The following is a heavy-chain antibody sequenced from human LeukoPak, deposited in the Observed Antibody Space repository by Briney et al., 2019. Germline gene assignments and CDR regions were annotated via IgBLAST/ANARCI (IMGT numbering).Heavy chain of an antibody. CDR3: ARGGWNKFDY. CDR1: SVSFSGYY. Sequence: SETLSLTCSVYSVSFSGYYWSWIRQPPGKGLEWIGEINHSVGTNYNPSLKSRVTISVDTSKNQFSLKLSSVTAADTAVYYCARGGWNKFDYWGQGTLVTVSS. CDR2: INHSVGT. D-gene: IGHD1-1*01. V-gene: IGHV4-34*01. J-gene: IGHJ4*02.